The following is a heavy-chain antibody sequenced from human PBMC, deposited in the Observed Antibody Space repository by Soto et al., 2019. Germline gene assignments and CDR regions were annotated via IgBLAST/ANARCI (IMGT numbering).Heavy chain of an antibody. V-gene: IGHV3-30-3*01. CDR1: RFTFSYYA. CDR3: AKDTLYDDYVG. Sequence: GSLRLSCAASRFTFSYYAMHWIRQAPGKGLEWVAVILSDGSKQYYAESVKGRFTISRDNSKNTLYLQMNSLRAEDTAVYYCAKDTLYDDYVGWGQGTLVTVSS. CDR2: ILSDGSKQ. D-gene: IGHD4-17*01. J-gene: IGHJ4*02.